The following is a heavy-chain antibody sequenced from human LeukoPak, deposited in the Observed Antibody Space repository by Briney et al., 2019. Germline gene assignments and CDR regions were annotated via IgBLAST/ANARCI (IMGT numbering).Heavy chain of an antibody. J-gene: IGHJ4*02. Sequence: GASVKVSCKASGGTFSSYAISWVRQAPGQGLEWMGRIIPIFGIANYAQKFQGRVTITADKSTSTAYMELSSLRAEDTAVYYCARSGITMVRGVKPYYFDYWGQGTLVTVSS. V-gene: IGHV1-69*04. CDR3: ARSGITMVRGVKPYYFDY. CDR1: GGTFSSYA. CDR2: IIPIFGIA. D-gene: IGHD3-10*01.